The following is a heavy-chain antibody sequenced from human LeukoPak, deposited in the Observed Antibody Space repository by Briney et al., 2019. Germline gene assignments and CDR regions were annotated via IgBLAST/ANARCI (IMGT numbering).Heavy chain of an antibody. CDR1: GGSISTYY. J-gene: IGHJ4*02. D-gene: IGHD1-1*01. Sequence: SETLSLTCTVSGGSISTYYWSWIRQSPGKGLEWIGYIYYTGSTNYNPSLKSRVTISVDTSKDQFSLKLSSVTAADTAMYYCARVGDWNDLVYWGQGALVTVSS. CDR2: IYYTGST. V-gene: IGHV4-59*01. CDR3: ARVGDWNDLVY.